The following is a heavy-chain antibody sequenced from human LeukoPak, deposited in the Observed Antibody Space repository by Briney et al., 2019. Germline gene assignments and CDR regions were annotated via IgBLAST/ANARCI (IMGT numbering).Heavy chain of an antibody. CDR2: ISFDGRNK. CDR1: GFTFSSYG. V-gene: IGHV3-30*18. Sequence: GRSLRLSCAASGFTFSSYGMHWVRQAPGKGLEWVAVISFDGRNKYYADSVKGRFTISRDNSKNTLYLQMDSLRVEDTAVYHCAKEQWLVPASWGQGILVTVSS. CDR3: AKEQWLVPAS. D-gene: IGHD6-19*01. J-gene: IGHJ4*02.